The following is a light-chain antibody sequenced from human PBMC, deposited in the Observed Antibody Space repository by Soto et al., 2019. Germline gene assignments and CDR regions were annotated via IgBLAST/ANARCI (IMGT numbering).Light chain of an antibody. J-gene: IGLJ2*01. V-gene: IGLV1-51*02. CDR1: NSNIGNNY. Sequence: QSVLTQPPSVSAAPGQKVTISCSGSNSNIGNNYVSWYQRLPGTAPKLVIYENNKRPSGIPDRFSGSKSGTSATLGITGLQTGDEADYFCGTWDSSLNVALFGRGTKLTVL. CDR2: ENN. CDR3: GTWDSSLNVAL.